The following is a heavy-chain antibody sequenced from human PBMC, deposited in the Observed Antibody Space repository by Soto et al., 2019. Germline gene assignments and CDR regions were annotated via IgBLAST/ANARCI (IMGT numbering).Heavy chain of an antibody. J-gene: IGHJ6*02. CDR1: GYTFTSYG. D-gene: IGHD2-2*01. CDR2: ISAYNGNT. CDR3: ARDIVVVPAAIGVMTENFDYYYYGMDV. V-gene: IGHV1-18*01. Sequence: ASVKVSCKASGYTFTSYGISWVRQAPGQGLEWMGWISAYNGNTNYAQKLQGRVTMTTDTSTSTAYMELRSLRSDDTAVYYCARDIVVVPAAIGVMTENFDYYYYGMDVWGQGTTVTVSS.